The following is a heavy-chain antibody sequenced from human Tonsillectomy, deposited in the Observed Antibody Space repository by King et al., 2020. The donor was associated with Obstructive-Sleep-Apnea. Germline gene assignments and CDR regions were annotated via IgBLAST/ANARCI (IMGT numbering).Heavy chain of an antibody. J-gene: IGHJ4*02. Sequence: VQLQESGPGLVKPSQTLSLTCNVSGASISSGVSFWSWIRQHPGKGLEWLGYIYYSGATYYNPSLKSRLTISLDASRNQFSLQLNSVTAADTAVYYCARDHHDWGQGTLVAFSS. CDR2: IYYSGAT. CDR1: GASISSGVSF. V-gene: IGHV4-31*03. CDR3: ARDHHD.